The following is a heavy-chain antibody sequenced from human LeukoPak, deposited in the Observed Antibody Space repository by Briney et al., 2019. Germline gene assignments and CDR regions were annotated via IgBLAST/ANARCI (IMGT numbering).Heavy chain of an antibody. V-gene: IGHV3-7*01. Sequence: GGSLRLSCAASGFTFSSYWMSWVRQASGKGLEWVANIKQDGSEKYYVDSVKGRFTISRDNAKNSLYLQMNSLRAEDTAVYYCARGITMVRGVIIGGMDVWGQGTTVTVSS. D-gene: IGHD3-10*01. CDR3: ARGITMVRGVIIGGMDV. J-gene: IGHJ6*02. CDR1: GFTFSSYW. CDR2: IKQDGSEK.